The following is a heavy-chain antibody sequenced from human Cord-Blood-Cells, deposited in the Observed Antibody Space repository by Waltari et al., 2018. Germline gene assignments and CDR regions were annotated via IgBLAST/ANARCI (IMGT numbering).Heavy chain of an antibody. CDR3: TFREPKDY. J-gene: IGHJ4*02. Sequence: EVQLVESGGGLVQPGGSLKLSCAASGFTFSGPAMAWVRQASGKGLEWVGRIRSKANSYATAYAASVKGRFTISRDDSKNTAYLQMNSLKTEDTAVYYCTFREPKDYWGQGTLVTVSS. CDR2: IRSKANSYAT. V-gene: IGHV3-73*02. CDR1: GFTFSGPA.